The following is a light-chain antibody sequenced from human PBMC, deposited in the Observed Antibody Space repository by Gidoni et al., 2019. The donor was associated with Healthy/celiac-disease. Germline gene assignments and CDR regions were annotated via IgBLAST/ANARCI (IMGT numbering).Light chain of an antibody. Sequence: PGERATLSCMASQSVSSYLAWYQQKPGQAPRLLIYDASNRATGIPARFSGSGSGTDFTLTISSLEPEDFAVYYCQQRSNWHLYTFGQGTKLEIK. CDR1: QSVSSY. V-gene: IGKV3-11*01. J-gene: IGKJ2*01. CDR2: DAS. CDR3: QQRSNWHLYT.